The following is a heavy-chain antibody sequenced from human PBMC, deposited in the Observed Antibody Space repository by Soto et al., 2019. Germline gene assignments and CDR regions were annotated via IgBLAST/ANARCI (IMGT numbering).Heavy chain of an antibody. CDR2: IKSKTDGGTT. J-gene: IGHJ4*02. CDR1: GFTFSNAW. D-gene: IGHD3-22*01. Sequence: GGSLRLSCAASGFTFSNAWMSWVRQAPGKGLEWVGRIKSKTDGGTTDYAAPVKGRFTISRDDSKNTLYLQMNSLKTEDTAVYYCTKDSRDSSGYHIGGDYWGQGTLVTVSS. CDR3: TKDSRDSSGYHIGGDY. V-gene: IGHV3-15*01.